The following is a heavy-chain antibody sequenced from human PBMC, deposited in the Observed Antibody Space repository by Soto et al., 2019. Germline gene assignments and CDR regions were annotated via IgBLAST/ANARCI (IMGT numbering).Heavy chain of an antibody. Sequence: SVKVSCKASGFTFTSSAVQWVRQARGQRLEWIGWIVVGSGNTNYAQKFQERVTITRDMSTSTAYMELSSLRSEDTAVYYCAASQHYYDSSGYPPGLRHYYGMDVWGQGTTVTVSS. CDR2: IVVGSGNT. J-gene: IGHJ6*02. D-gene: IGHD3-22*01. CDR1: GFTFTSSA. V-gene: IGHV1-58*01. CDR3: AASQHYYDSSGYPPGLRHYYGMDV.